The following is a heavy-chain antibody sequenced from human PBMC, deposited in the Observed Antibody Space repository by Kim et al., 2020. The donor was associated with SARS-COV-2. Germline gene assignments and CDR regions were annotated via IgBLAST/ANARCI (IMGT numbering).Heavy chain of an antibody. V-gene: IGHV1-18*04. CDR1: GYTFTSYG. Sequence: ASVKVSCKASGYTFTSYGISWVRQAPGQGLEWMGWISAYNGNTNYAQKLQGRVTMTTDTSTSTAYMELRSLRSDDTAVYYCARGDCSSTSCYEGIDPWGQGTLVTVSS. CDR2: ISAYNGNT. J-gene: IGHJ5*02. CDR3: ARGDCSSTSCYEGIDP. D-gene: IGHD2-2*01.